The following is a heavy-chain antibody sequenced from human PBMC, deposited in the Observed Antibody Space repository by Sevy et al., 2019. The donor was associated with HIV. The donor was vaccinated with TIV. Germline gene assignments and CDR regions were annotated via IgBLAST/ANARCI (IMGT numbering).Heavy chain of an antibody. CDR2: IKSKTDGGTT. CDR3: TTPLPYGGSYAGDAFDI. J-gene: IGHJ3*02. D-gene: IGHD1-26*01. Sequence: GGSLRLSCAASGFTFSNAWMSWVRQAPGKGLEWVGRIKSKTDGGTTDYAAPVKGRFTISRDDSKNTLYLQMNSLKTEDTAVYYCTTPLPYGGSYAGDAFDIWGQGTMVTVSS. CDR1: GFTFSNAW. V-gene: IGHV3-15*01.